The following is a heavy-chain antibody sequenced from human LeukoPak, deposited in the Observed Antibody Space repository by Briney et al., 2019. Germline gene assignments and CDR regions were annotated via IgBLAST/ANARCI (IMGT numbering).Heavy chain of an antibody. Sequence: ASVKVSCKASGYTFTGYYMHWVRQAPGQGLEWMGWINPNSGGKNYAQKFQGRVTMTRDTSISTAYMELSRLRSDDTAVYYCAREKGNYGDYYYGMDVWGQGTTVTVSS. CDR3: AREKGNYGDYYYGMDV. J-gene: IGHJ6*02. D-gene: IGHD4-17*01. V-gene: IGHV1-2*02. CDR1: GYTFTGYY. CDR2: INPNSGGK.